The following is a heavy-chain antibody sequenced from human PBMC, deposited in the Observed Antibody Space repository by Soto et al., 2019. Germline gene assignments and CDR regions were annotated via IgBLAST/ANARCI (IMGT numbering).Heavy chain of an antibody. D-gene: IGHD2-15*01. CDR3: EIGHCSGGSCYWLDY. CDR2: IGTAGDT. Sequence: PGGSLRLSCASSGFTFSSYDMHWVRQATGKGLEWVSAIGTAGDTYYPGSVKGRFTISRENAKNSLYLQMNSLRAGDTAVYYCEIGHCSGGSCYWLDYWGQGTLVTVSS. J-gene: IGHJ4*02. CDR1: GFTFSSYD. V-gene: IGHV3-13*01.